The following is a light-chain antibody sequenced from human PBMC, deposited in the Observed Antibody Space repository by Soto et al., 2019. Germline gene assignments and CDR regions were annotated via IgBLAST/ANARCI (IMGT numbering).Light chain of an antibody. CDR2: AAS. J-gene: IGKJ5*01. Sequence: EIVLTQSPGTLSLSPWERATLSCRTSQTISSSYLAWYQQTPGQAPRLLICAASSRATGIPDRFSGSGSGTDFTLTITRLEPEASAMYYCQQYGSSGGITFGHGTRLEIK. V-gene: IGKV3-20*01. CDR3: QQYGSSGGIT. CDR1: QTISSSY.